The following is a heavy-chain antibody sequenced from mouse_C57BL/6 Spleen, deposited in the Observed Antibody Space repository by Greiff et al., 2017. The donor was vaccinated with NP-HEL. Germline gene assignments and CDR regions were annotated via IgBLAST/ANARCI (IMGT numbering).Heavy chain of an antibody. CDR2: IWRGGST. D-gene: IGHD1-1*01. Sequence: VKLQESGPGLVQPSQSLSITCTVSGFSLTSYGVHWVRQSPGKGLEWLGVIWRGGSTDYNAAFMSRLSITKDNSKSQVFFKMNSLQADDTAIYYCAKNYGSSYDWYFDVWGTGTTVTVSS. CDR1: GFSLTSYG. V-gene: IGHV2-5*01. J-gene: IGHJ1*03. CDR3: AKNYGSSYDWYFDV.